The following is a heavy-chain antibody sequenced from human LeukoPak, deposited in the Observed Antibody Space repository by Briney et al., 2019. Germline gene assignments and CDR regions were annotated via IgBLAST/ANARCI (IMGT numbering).Heavy chain of an antibody. Sequence: ASETLSLTCTVSGCFISSSSYYWGWIRQPPGKGLEWIGSIYYSGSTYYNPSLKSRVTISVDTSKNQFSLKLSSVTAADTAVYYCARVPVKNWFDPWGQGTLVTVSS. J-gene: IGHJ5*02. V-gene: IGHV4-39*07. CDR2: IYYSGST. CDR1: GCFISSSSYY. CDR3: ARVPVKNWFDP.